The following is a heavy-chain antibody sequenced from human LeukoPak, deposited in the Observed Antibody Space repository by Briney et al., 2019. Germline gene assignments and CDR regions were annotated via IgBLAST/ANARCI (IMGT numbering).Heavy chain of an antibody. CDR2: ISSSSSYI. J-gene: IGHJ3*02. V-gene: IGHV3-21*01. CDR3: ARDMGIAASDAFDI. Sequence: KAGGSLRLSCAASGFTFSSYSMNWVRQAPGKGLEWVSSISSSSSYIYYADSVKGRFTISRDNAKNSLYLQMNSLRAEDTAVYYCARDMGIAASDAFDIWGQGTMVTVSS. CDR1: GFTFSSYS. D-gene: IGHD6-13*01.